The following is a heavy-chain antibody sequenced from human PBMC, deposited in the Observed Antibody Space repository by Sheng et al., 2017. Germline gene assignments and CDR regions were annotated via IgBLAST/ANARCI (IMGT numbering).Heavy chain of an antibody. CDR2: ISYDGSNK. J-gene: IGHJ6*02. CDR3: ARDLVVVPAAILYYYYGMDV. Sequence: QVQLVESGGGVVQPGRSLRLSCAASGFTFSSYAMHWVRQAPGKGLEWVAVISYDGSNKYYADSVKGRFTISRDNSKNTLYLQMNSLRAEDTAVYYCARDLVVVPAAILYYYYGMDVWGQGTTVTVSS. D-gene: IGHD2-2*01. CDR1: GFTFSSYA. V-gene: IGHV3-30*04.